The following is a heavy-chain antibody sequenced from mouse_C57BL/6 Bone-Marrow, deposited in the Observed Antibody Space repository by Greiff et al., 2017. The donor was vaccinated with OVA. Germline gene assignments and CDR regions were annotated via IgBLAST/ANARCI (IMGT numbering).Heavy chain of an antibody. Sequence: EVHLVESGPGMVKPSQSLSLTCTVTGYSITSGYDWHWIRHFPGNKLEWMGYISYSGSTNYNPSLKSRISITHDTSKNHFFLKLNSVTTEDTATYYCARYPSYYGSSYGYFDVWGTGTTVTVSS. CDR3: ARYPSYYGSSYGYFDV. CDR2: ISYSGST. V-gene: IGHV3-1*01. D-gene: IGHD1-1*01. CDR1: GYSITSGYD. J-gene: IGHJ1*03.